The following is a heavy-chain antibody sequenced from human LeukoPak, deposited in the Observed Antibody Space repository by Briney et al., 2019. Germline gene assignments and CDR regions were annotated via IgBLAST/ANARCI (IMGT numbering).Heavy chain of an antibody. J-gene: IGHJ6*03. CDR1: GGSISSYY. V-gene: IGHV4-59*01. Sequence: SETLSLTCTDSGGSISSYYWSWIRQPPGKGLEWIGYIYYSGCTNYNPSLKSRVTISVDTSKNQFSLKLSSVTAADTAVYYCARVTESYGSGRRHNYYYYYMDVWGKGTTVTISS. CDR3: ARVTESYGSGRRHNYYYYYMDV. D-gene: IGHD3-10*01. CDR2: IYYSGCT.